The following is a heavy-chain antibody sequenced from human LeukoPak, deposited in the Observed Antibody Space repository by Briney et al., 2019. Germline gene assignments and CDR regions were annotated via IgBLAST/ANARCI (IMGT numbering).Heavy chain of an antibody. CDR3: ARSRVPMVRGACDY. J-gene: IGHJ4*02. D-gene: IGHD3-10*01. CDR1: GFTFSSYW. CDR2: IRQDGCEK. Sequence: GRPLRLSCAASGFTFSSYWMTWVRQTPGTGLEWVASIRQDGCEKYYVDSVKGRFTISRDNAKNSLYLQVNSLRAEDTAVYYCARSRVPMVRGACDYWGQGTLVTVS. V-gene: IGHV3-7*01.